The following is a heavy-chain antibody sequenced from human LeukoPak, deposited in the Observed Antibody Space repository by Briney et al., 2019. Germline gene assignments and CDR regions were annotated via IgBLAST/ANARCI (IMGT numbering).Heavy chain of an antibody. CDR2: ISGSGGST. CDR1: GFTFSIYA. J-gene: IGHJ4*02. V-gene: IGHV3-23*01. CDR3: AKDHLYGYYYGSGIDY. Sequence: GGSLRLSCAASGFTFSIYAMSWVRQAPRKGLEWVSAISGSGGSTYYADSVKGRFTISRDNSKNTLYLQMNSLRAEDTAVYYCAKDHLYGYYYGSGIDYWGQGTLVTVSS. D-gene: IGHD3-10*01.